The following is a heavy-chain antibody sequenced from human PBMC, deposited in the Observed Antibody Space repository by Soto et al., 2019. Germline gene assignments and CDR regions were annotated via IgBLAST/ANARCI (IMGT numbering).Heavy chain of an antibody. D-gene: IGHD6-6*01. CDR3: ARGVVYSSSFDY. J-gene: IGHJ4*02. Sequence: ASVKVSCKASGYTFTGYYMHWVRQAPGQGLEWMGWINPNSGGTNYAQKFQGRVTMTRDTSISTAYMELSRLRYDDTAVYYCARGVVYSSSFDYWGQGTLVTVSS. V-gene: IGHV1-2*02. CDR1: GYTFTGYY. CDR2: INPNSGGT.